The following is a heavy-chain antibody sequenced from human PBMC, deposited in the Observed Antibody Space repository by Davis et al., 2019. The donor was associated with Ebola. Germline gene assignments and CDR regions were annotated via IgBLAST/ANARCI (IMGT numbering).Heavy chain of an antibody. J-gene: IGHJ6*02. CDR1: GFTFSSYS. D-gene: IGHD3-9*01. V-gene: IGHV3-48*02. CDR2: ISSSSSTI. CDR3: ARLGYDILTGTTYYYYGMDV. Sequence: GGSLRLSCAASGFTFSSYSMNWVRQAPGKGLEWVSSISSSSSTIYYADSVKGRFTISRDNAKNSLYLQMNSLRDEDTAVYYCARLGYDILTGTTYYYYGMDVWGQGTTVTVSS.